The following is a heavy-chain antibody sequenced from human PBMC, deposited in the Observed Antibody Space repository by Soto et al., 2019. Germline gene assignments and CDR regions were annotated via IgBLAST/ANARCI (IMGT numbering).Heavy chain of an antibody. CDR3: ARGGRWLFDY. D-gene: IGHD6-19*01. J-gene: IGHJ4*02. Sequence: QVQLEESGPGLVKPSGTLSLTCAVSGGSISTDNWWSWVRQPPGKGLEWVGEIYHTGNTNYNPSLKSRLTISIDKSKDQFSLDLTFVTAADTADYYCARGGRWLFDYWGQGAPVTVSS. CDR2: IYHTGNT. CDR1: GGSISTDNW. V-gene: IGHV4-4*02.